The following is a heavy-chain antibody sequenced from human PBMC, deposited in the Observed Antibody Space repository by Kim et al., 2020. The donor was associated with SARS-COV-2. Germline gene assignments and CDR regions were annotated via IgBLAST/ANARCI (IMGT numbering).Heavy chain of an antibody. J-gene: IGHJ6*02. V-gene: IGHV4-31*03. CDR1: GGSISSGGYY. D-gene: IGHD3-3*01. CDR2: IYYSGST. CDR3: ARDHPAITIFGVAIPIYGMDV. Sequence: SETLSLTCTVSGGSISSGGYYWSWIRQHPGKGLEWIGYIYYSGSTYYNPSLKSRVTISVDTSKNQFSLKLSSVTAADTAVYYCARDHPAITIFGVAIPIYGMDVWGQGTTVTVSS.